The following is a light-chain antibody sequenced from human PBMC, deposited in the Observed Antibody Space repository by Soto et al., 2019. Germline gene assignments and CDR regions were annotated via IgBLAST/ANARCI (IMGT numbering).Light chain of an antibody. J-gene: IGKJ1*01. CDR1: QSVSSN. CDR2: GAS. Sequence: EKVMTQSPATLSVSPGERATLSCRASQSVSSNLAWYQQKPGQAPRLLIHGASTRATGIPARFSGSGSGTEFTLTISSLQYEDFAVYYCQQYNNWPPTFGQGTKVEI. CDR3: QQYNNWPPT. V-gene: IGKV3-15*01.